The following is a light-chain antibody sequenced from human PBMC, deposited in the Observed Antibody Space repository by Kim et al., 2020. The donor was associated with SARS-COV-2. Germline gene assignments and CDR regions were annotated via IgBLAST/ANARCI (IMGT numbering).Light chain of an antibody. CDR1: QSVSSN. CDR3: QQYNNWPPWT. CDR2: GVS. J-gene: IGKJ1*01. Sequence: SQGERATLSCRASQSVSSNLAWYQQKPDQAPRLLIYGVSTRATGIPARFSGSGSGTEFTLTISSLQSEDFAVYFCQQYNNWPPWTFGQGTKVDIK. V-gene: IGKV3-15*01.